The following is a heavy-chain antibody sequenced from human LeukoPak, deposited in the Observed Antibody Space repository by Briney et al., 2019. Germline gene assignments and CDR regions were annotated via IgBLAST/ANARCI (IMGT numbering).Heavy chain of an antibody. J-gene: IGHJ4*02. V-gene: IGHV4-31*03. D-gene: IGHD1-14*01. Sequence: SETLSLTCTVSGASISNGDYYWSWIRHNPGKGLEWIGYISYSGTTYYNPSLRSRVTISVDTSKNQFSLKVTSVTAADTAVYYCARRVDRYHIFDYWGQGTLVSVSS. CDR2: ISYSGTT. CDR1: GASISNGDYY. CDR3: ARRVDRYHIFDY.